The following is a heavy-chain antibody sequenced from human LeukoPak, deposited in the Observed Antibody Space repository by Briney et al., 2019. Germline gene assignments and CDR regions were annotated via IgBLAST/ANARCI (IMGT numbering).Heavy chain of an antibody. J-gene: IGHJ5*02. V-gene: IGHV4-30-4*08. CDR3: ARYCSGGSCYFDL. Sequence: SQTLSLTCTVSGGSISSGDYYWSWIRQPPGKGLEWIGYIYYSGSTYYNPSLKSRVTISVDTSKNQFSLKLSSVTAADTAVYYCARYCSGGSCYFDLWGQGTLVTVSS. CDR2: IYYSGST. D-gene: IGHD2-15*01. CDR1: GGSISSGDYY.